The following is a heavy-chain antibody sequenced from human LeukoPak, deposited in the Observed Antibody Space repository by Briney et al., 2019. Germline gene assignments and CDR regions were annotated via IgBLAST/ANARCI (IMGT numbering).Heavy chain of an antibody. J-gene: IGHJ6*02. CDR3: ARDRVAARHYYYYYYGMDV. D-gene: IGHD2-15*01. V-gene: IGHV3-74*01. CDR2: INSDGSST. CDR1: GFTFSSYW. Sequence: GGSLRLSCAASGFTFSSYWMHWVRQAPGKGLVWVSRINSDGSSTSYADSVKGRFTISRDNAKNTLYLQMNSLRAEDTAVYYCARDRVAARHYYYYYYGMDVWGQGTTVTVSS.